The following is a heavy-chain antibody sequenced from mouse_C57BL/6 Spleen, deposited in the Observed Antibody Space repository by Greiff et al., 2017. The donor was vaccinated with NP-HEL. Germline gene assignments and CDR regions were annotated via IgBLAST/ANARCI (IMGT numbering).Heavy chain of an antibody. J-gene: IGHJ2*01. CDR1: GYTFTDYE. CDR2: IDPETGGT. Sequence: QVQLKQSGAELVRPGASVTLSCKASGYTFTDYEMHWVKQTPVHGLEWIGAIDPETGGTAYNQKFKGKAILTADKSSSTAYMELRSLTSEDSAVYYCTKRDYYGSFDYWGQGTTLTVSS. V-gene: IGHV1-15*01. D-gene: IGHD1-1*01. CDR3: TKRDYYGSFDY.